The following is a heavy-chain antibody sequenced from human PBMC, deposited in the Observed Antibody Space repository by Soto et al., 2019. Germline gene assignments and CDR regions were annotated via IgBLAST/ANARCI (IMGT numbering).Heavy chain of an antibody. CDR1: GYTFTSYG. J-gene: IGHJ5*02. CDR3: ARDARITMVRGPTRSGP. Sequence: ASVKVSCKASGYTFTSYGISWVRQAPGQGLEWMGWISAYNGNTNYAQKLQGRVTMTTDTSTSTAYMELRSLRSDDTAVYYCARDARITMVRGPTRSGPWGQGTLVTVSS. V-gene: IGHV1-18*01. D-gene: IGHD3-10*01. CDR2: ISAYNGNT.